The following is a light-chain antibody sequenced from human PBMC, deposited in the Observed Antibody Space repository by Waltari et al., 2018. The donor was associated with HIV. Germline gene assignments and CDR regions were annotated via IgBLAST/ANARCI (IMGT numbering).Light chain of an antibody. Sequence: DIQMTQSPPNLSASVGVRVTITCRASPNILLSLAWYQQKPGKAPKLRIYKASVLQSGFPSRFSGSGSGTDFTLTISSLQPVDSATYYCQQYNVSPWAFGQGTKVEIK. V-gene: IGKV1-5*03. CDR1: PNILLS. J-gene: IGKJ1*01. CDR3: QQYNVSPWA. CDR2: KAS.